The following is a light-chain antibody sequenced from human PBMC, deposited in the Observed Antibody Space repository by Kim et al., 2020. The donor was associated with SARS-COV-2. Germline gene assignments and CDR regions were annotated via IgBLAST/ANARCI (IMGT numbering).Light chain of an antibody. CDR2: GKN. J-gene: IGLJ2*01. Sequence: AVGQTVRITCQGDRLRTYHASWYQQKPGQAPVLVIYGKNNRPSGIPDRFSGSSSGNTASLTITGAQAEDEADYYCNSRDSSGNHVVFGGGTKLTVL. CDR1: RLRTYH. V-gene: IGLV3-19*01. CDR3: NSRDSSGNHVV.